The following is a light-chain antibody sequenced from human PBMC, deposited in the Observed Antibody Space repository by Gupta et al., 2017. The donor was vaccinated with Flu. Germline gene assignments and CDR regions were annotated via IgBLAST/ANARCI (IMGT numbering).Light chain of an antibody. CDR2: AAS. CDR3: QQYESTPPT. J-gene: IGKJ3*01. V-gene: IGKV1-39*01. Sequence: DIQMTHSPSSLSASVGDRVTITCRASQSIGRYLNWYQQKPGKAPKLLIYAASSLQSGVPSRFSGSGSVTDFTLTITRLQPEDFATYHCQQYESTPPTFGDGTKVDIK. CDR1: QSIGRY.